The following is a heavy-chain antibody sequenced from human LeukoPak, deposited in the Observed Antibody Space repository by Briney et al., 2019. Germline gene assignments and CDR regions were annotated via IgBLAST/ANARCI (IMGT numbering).Heavy chain of an antibody. CDR3: ARVRYFDWSQPYYFDY. Sequence: PGGSLRLSCAASGFTVSSNYMSWVRQAPGKGLEWVSVIYSGGSTYYADSVKGRFTISRDNSKNTLYLQMNSLRAEDTAVYYCARVRYFDWSQPYYFDYWGQGTLVTVSS. D-gene: IGHD3-9*01. CDR1: GFTVSSNY. V-gene: IGHV3-53*01. CDR2: IYSGGST. J-gene: IGHJ4*02.